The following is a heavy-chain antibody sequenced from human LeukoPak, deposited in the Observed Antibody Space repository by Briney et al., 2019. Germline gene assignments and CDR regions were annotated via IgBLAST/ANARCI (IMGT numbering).Heavy chain of an antibody. CDR3: ARVSTIRGLDY. J-gene: IGHJ4*02. V-gene: IGHV1-2*02. CDR2: INPNSGGT. CDR1: RYTFTGYY. Sequence: GASVTVSCKASRYTFTGYYMHWVRQAPGQGLEWMGWINPNSGGTNYAQRLQGRVTMTRYTSISTAYMELSRLRSDDTAVYYCARVSTIRGLDYWGQGTLVTVSS. D-gene: IGHD3-3*01.